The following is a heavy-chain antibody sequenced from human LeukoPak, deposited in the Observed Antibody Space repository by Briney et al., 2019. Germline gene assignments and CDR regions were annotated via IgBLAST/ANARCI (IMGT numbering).Heavy chain of an antibody. D-gene: IGHD4-17*01. J-gene: IGHJ2*01. CDR3: VREDYNDSGWYFDL. Sequence: GSLRLSCAASGFTFSSYSMNWVRQAPGKGLVWVSRIKTDGSRTTYADSVKGRFTISRDNAKNTLYLQMNSLRAEDTAVYYCVREDYNDSGWYFDLWGRGTLVTVSS. V-gene: IGHV3-74*01. CDR2: IKTDGSRT. CDR1: GFTFSSYS.